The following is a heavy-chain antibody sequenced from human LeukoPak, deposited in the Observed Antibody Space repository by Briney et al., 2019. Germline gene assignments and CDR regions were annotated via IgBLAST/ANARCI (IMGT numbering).Heavy chain of an antibody. Sequence: DPWETLSLTCTVSGGSISSSSYYWGWIRQPPGKGLEWIGSIYYSGSTYYNPSLKSRVTISVDTSKNQFSLKLSSVTAADTAVYYCARRVAARPGQAIDYWGQGTLVTVSS. CDR3: ARRVAARPGQAIDY. CDR2: IYYSGST. J-gene: IGHJ4*02. D-gene: IGHD6-6*01. CDR1: GGSISSSSYY. V-gene: IGHV4-39*01.